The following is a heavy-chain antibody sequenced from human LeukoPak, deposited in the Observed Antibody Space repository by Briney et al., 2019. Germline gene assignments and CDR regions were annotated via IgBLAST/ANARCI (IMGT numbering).Heavy chain of an antibody. D-gene: IGHD1-7*01. Sequence: ASVKVSCKASGGTFSSYAISWVRQAPGQGLEWMGGIIPIFGTANYAQKFQGRVTITADESTSTAYMELSSLRSEDTAVYYCASGLELRGGYFDYWGQGTLVTVSS. J-gene: IGHJ4*02. CDR1: GGTFSSYA. V-gene: IGHV1-69*13. CDR2: IIPIFGTA. CDR3: ASGLELRGGYFDY.